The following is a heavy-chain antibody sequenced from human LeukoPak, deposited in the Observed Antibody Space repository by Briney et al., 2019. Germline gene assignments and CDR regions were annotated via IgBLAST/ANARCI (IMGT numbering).Heavy chain of an antibody. Sequence: SETLPLTCTVSGGSISSYYWSWIRQPAGKGLEWIGRIYTSGSTNYNPSLKSRVTMSVDTSKNQFSLKLSSVTAADTAVYYCARDPNRITIFGVVPWYFDLWGRGTLVTVSS. CDR2: IYTSGST. V-gene: IGHV4-4*07. D-gene: IGHD3-3*01. CDR3: ARDPNRITIFGVVPWYFDL. CDR1: GGSISSYY. J-gene: IGHJ2*01.